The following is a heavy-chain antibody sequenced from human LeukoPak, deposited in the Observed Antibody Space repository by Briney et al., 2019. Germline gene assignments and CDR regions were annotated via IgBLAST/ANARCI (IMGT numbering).Heavy chain of an antibody. D-gene: IGHD3-22*01. CDR3: ARGSTYYDSSGQVPFDY. Sequence: RGSLRLSCAASGFTFSSYSMNWVRQAPGKGLEWVSSISSSSSYIYYADSVKGRFTISRDNGKNTLYLQMNSLRAEDTAVYYCARGSTYYDSSGQVPFDYWGQGTLVTVSS. J-gene: IGHJ4*02. CDR1: GFTFSSYS. CDR2: ISSSSSYI. V-gene: IGHV3-21*01.